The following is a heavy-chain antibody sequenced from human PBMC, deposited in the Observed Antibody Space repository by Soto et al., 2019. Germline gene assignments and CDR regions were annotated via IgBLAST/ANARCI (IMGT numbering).Heavy chain of an antibody. CDR1: GFTFSSYN. J-gene: IGHJ4*02. D-gene: IGHD3-16*01. CDR3: ATYIVYDDYGGRDY. Sequence: GRSLRLSCAASGFTFSSYNMNWVRQAPGKGLEWVSSISGNSIYIYYADSVKGRFTVSRDNAKNSLYLQMNSLRAEDTAVYYCATYIVYDDYGGRDYWGQGTLVTVSS. CDR2: ISGNSIYI. V-gene: IGHV3-21*01.